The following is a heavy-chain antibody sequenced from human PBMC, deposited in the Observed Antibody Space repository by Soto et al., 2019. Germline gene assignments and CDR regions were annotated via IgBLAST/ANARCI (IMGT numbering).Heavy chain of an antibody. CDR3: ARGEGYSGYDFDF. CDR1: GFTFSSYK. CDR2: ISRGGSTM. D-gene: IGHD5-12*01. V-gene: IGHV3-48*02. Sequence: EVLLEESGGGLVQPGGSLRLSCAASGFTFSSYKMNWVRQAPGKGLEWVSHISRGGSTMYYADSVKGRFTISRDNAMNSLYLQMSSLRDEDTGVYYWARGEGYSGYDFDFWRPGNPGHRLL. J-gene: IGHJ4*02.